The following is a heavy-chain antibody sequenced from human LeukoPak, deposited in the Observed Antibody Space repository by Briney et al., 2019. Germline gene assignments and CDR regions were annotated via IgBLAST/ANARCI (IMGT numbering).Heavy chain of an antibody. CDR2: IWGDGSNK. D-gene: IGHD3-16*01. CDR1: GFSFSSYG. CDR3: ARDRAGEYGMDV. J-gene: IGHJ6*02. Sequence: PGMSLRLSCAASGFSFSSYGMHWVPQAPGKGLEWVALIWGDGSNKFHADSVKGRFTISRDNSKTMLFLQMNSLRAEDTAVYYCARDRAGEYGMDVWGQGTTVTVSS. V-gene: IGHV3-33*01.